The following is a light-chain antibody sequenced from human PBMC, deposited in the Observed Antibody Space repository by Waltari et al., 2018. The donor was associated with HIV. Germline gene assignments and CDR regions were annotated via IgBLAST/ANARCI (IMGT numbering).Light chain of an antibody. CDR2: EVS. CDR1: SRDVGCYNF. Sequence: QSALTQPASVSGSPGQSITTSCTGTSRDVGCYNFDSWYQQHPGKAPKLMIYEVSKRPSGVSNRFAGSKSGNTASLTISGRQAEDEADYYCCSYAGSSTWVFGGGTKLTVL. V-gene: IGLV2-23*02. J-gene: IGLJ3*02. CDR3: CSYAGSSTWV.